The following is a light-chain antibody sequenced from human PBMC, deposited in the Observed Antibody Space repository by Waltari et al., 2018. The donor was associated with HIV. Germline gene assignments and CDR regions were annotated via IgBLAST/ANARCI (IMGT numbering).Light chain of an antibody. V-gene: IGLV7-46*01. CDR3: LLFFGATRI. J-gene: IGLJ2*01. CDR2: DTA. Sequence: QAAVTQEPSLTVSPGGTIILTCVSTTGAVTSKPYAYWFQQKPGQAPTTLIYDTAKRHSWTPARFSGFLVGDKAVLTLSGALSEDEAVYYCLLFFGATRIFGGGTMVTV. CDR1: TGAVTSKPY.